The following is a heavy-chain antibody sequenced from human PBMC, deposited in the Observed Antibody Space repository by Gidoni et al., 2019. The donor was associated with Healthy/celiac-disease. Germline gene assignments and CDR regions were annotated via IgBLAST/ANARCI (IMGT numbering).Heavy chain of an antibody. V-gene: IGHV4-38-2*02. CDR2: IYHSGST. CDR3: ARGRYSSGWYDY. J-gene: IGHJ4*02. CDR1: GYSISSGYY. D-gene: IGHD6-19*01. Sequence: QVQPQESGPGLVKPSETLSLTCTVSGYSISSGYYWGWIRQPPGKGLEWIGSIYHSGSTYYNPSLKSRVTISVDTSKNQFSLKLSSVTAADTAVYYCARGRYSSGWYDYWGQGTLVTVSS.